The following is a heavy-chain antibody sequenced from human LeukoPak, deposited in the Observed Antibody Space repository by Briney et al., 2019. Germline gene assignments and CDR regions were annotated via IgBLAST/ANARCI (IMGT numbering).Heavy chain of an antibody. CDR2: IRYDGSNK. J-gene: IGHJ4*02. D-gene: IGHD3-9*01. V-gene: IGHV3-30*02. CDR1: GFTFSSYG. CDR3: ARGPPYYDILTGPLGGFDY. Sequence: GGSLRLSCAASGFTFSSYGMHWVRQAPGKGLEWVAFIRYDGSNKYYADSVEGRFTISRDNSKNTLYLQMNSLRAEDTAVYYCARGPPYYDILTGPLGGFDYWGQGTLVTVSS.